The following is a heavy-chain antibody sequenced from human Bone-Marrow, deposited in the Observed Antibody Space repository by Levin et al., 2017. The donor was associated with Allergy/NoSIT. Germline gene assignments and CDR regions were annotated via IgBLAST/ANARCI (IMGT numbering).Heavy chain of an antibody. D-gene: IGHD3-10*01. CDR1: GFAFNTYS. CDR2: INSGSDTV. Sequence: PGGSLRLSCAASGFAFNTYSMNWVRQAPGMGPEWVSYINSGSDTVYYADSVKGRFTISREKAKNSLSLPMNSLGVEATALYHCVREFGSGSYYIWDYWGQGNLVTVSS. J-gene: IGHJ4*02. CDR3: VREFGSGSYYIWDY. V-gene: IGHV3-48*01.